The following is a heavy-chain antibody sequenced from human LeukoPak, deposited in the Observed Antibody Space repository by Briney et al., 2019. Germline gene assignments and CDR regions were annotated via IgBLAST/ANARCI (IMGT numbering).Heavy chain of an antibody. CDR3: ARLMVDY. CDR2: ISYDGSNK. CDR1: GFTFSSYA. Sequence: PGRSLRLSCAASGFTFSSYAMHWVRQAPGKGLEWVAVISYDGSNKYYADSVKGRFTISRDNSKNTLYLQMNSLRAEDTAVYYCARLMVDYWGQGTLATVSS. D-gene: IGHD3-10*01. J-gene: IGHJ4*02. V-gene: IGHV3-30*04.